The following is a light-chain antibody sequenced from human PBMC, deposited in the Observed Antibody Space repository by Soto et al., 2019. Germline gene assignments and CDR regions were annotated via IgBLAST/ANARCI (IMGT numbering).Light chain of an antibody. Sequence: QSALTQPASVSGSPGQSITISCTGTSSDVGPYNYVSWYQQHPGKAPKLILYEVSYRPSGVSNRFSGSKSGYTASLTISGLQAEDEADYYCSSYTSSSITYWVFGGGTKVTVL. CDR2: EVS. CDR1: SSDVGPYNY. CDR3: SSYTSSSITYWV. J-gene: IGLJ3*02. V-gene: IGLV2-14*01.